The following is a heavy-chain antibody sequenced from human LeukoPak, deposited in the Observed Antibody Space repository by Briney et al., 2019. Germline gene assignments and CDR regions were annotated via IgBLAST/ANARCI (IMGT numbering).Heavy chain of an antibody. D-gene: IGHD2-2*01. V-gene: IGHV1-2*02. CDR1: GYTFTDYY. CDR3: ARANFLYCSSSTCLFDY. J-gene: IGHJ4*02. CDR2: INPNDGDT. Sequence: ASVKVSCKASGYTFTDYYMHWVREAPGQGFEWMGWINPNDGDTNYAQKFQGRVTTTRDTSISTAHMEVSRLRSDDTAVYYCARANFLYCSSSTCLFDYWGQGTLVTVSS.